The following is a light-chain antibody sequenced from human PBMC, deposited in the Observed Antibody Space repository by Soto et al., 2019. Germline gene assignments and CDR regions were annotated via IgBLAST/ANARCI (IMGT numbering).Light chain of an antibody. V-gene: IGLV4-69*01. CDR3: QTWGTGGWYVV. CDR2: LNSDGSH. Sequence: QTVLTQSPSASASLGASVKLTCTLSSGHSSYAIAWHQQQPEKGPRYLMKLNSDGSHSKGDGIPDRFSGSSSGAERYLTISSLQSEDEADYYCQTWGTGGWYVVFGGGTKLTVL. CDR1: SGHSSYA. J-gene: IGLJ2*01.